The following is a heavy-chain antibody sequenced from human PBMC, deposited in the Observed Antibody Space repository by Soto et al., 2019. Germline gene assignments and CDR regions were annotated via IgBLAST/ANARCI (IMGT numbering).Heavy chain of an antibody. J-gene: IGHJ4*02. CDR2: VNHRGST. CDR3: ARILVGAFDF. CDR1: GGSFSYQF. Sequence: PSETLSLTCAVYGGSFSYQFRTWIRQSPGKGLEWIGDVNHRGSTSYNPSLKSRVTISLDSSKNQFSLSLSSVTAADTAVYYCARILVGAFDFWGQGVLVTVSS. D-gene: IGHD1-26*01. V-gene: IGHV4-34*01.